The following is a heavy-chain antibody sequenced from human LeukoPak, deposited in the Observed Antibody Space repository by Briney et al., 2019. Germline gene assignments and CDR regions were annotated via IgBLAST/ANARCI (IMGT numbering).Heavy chain of an antibody. V-gene: IGHV1-2*02. CDR1: GYTFTGYY. Sequence: ASVKVSCKAPGYTFTGYYMHWVRQAPGQGLEWMGWINPKSGGTNYAQKFQGRVTMTRDTSISTAYMELSRLRSDDTAVYYCARDGPYCSSTSCYIDYWGQGTLVTVSS. CDR3: ARDGPYCSSTSCYIDY. J-gene: IGHJ4*02. CDR2: INPKSGGT. D-gene: IGHD2-2*02.